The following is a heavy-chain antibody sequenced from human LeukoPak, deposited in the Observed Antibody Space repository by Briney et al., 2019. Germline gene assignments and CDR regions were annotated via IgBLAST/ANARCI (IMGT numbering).Heavy chain of an antibody. CDR2: ISFGGSPT. D-gene: IGHD3-22*01. V-gene: IGHV3-30*04. CDR3: ARDYYDSSGYYYTDY. J-gene: IGHJ4*02. Sequence: PGGSLRLSCAGSGFTFSLYNMHWVRQAPGKGLEWVALISFGGSPTYYADSVRGRFTISRDNSKNTLFLQMNSLRAEDTAVYHCARDYYDSSGYYYTDYWGQGTLVTVSS. CDR1: GFTFSLYN.